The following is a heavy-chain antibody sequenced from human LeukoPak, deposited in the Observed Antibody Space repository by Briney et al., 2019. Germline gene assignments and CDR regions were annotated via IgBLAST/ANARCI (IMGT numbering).Heavy chain of an antibody. V-gene: IGHV3-23*01. CDR2: ISDGGGRT. Sequence: GGSLRLSCADSGFTFSSYAMSWVRQAPGEGLECVSAISDGGGRTYYAESVKGRFTISRDNSKNTLYLQMNSLRAEDTAVYYCAKVGGYIRYCSSTSCYGDWFDPWGQGTLVTVSS. D-gene: IGHD2-2*01. CDR3: AKVGGYIRYCSSTSCYGDWFDP. CDR1: GFTFSSYA. J-gene: IGHJ5*02.